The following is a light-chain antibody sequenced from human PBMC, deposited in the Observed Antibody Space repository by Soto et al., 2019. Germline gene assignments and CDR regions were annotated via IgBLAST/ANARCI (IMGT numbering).Light chain of an antibody. V-gene: IGKV3-20*01. CDR2: GAS. CDR3: QLHTTPPRT. J-gene: IGKJ1*01. Sequence: EIVLTQSPGTLSLSPGERATLSCRASQSVGSNLLAWYQQKRGQAPRHLIYGASNRATGIPDRFSGSRSGTDYTLTIIRREHADFAGDYCQLHTTPPRTFGQGTKVDIK. CDR1: QSVGSNL.